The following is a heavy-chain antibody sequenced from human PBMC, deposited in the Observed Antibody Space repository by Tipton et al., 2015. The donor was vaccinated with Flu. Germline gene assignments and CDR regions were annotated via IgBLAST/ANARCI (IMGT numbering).Heavy chain of an antibody. CDR1: GGSFSGYY. Sequence: LRLSCAVYGGSFSGYYWSWIRQPPGKGLEWIGEINHSGSTNYNPSLKSRVTISVDTYKNQFSLKLSSVTAADTAVYYCARGRSGSYYNGQPGMDFWRKGTLVTVSS. J-gene: IGHJ4*02. D-gene: IGHD3-10*01. V-gene: IGHV4-34*01. CDR3: ARGRSGSYYNGQPGMDF. CDR2: INHSGST.